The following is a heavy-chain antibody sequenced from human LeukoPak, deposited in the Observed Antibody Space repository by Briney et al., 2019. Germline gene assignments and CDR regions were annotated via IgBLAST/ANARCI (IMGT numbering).Heavy chain of an antibody. CDR1: GYTFTGYY. J-gene: IGHJ4*02. D-gene: IGHD6-13*01. V-gene: IGHV1-2*02. Sequence: ASVKVSCKASGYTFTGYYMHWVRQAPGQGLEWMGWINPNSGGTNYAQKFQGRVTMTRDTSISTAYMELSRLRSDDSAVYYCARVDDYSSSRGDYWGQGTLVTVSS. CDR2: INPNSGGT. CDR3: ARVDDYSSSRGDY.